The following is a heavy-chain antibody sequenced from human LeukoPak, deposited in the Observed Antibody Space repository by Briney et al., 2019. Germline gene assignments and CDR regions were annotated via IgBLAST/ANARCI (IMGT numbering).Heavy chain of an antibody. J-gene: IGHJ4*02. CDR3: ASRTYTYDSSGYYRRNYYFDY. D-gene: IGHD3-22*01. CDR1: GGIFSKYG. Sequence: ASVKVSCKASGGIFSKYGISWVRQAPGQGLEWMGGIIPIFGTTNYAQKLQGRVTITADESTSTAYMELSSLRSEDTAVYYCASRTYTYDSSGYYRRNYYFDYWGQGTLVTVSS. CDR2: IIPIFGTT. V-gene: IGHV1-69*13.